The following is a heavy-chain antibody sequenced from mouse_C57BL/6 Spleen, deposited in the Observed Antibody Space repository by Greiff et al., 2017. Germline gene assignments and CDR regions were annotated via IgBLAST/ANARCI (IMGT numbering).Heavy chain of an antibody. J-gene: IGHJ2*01. V-gene: IGHV1-19*01. CDR2: INPYNGGT. Sequence: EVKLMESGPVLVKPGASVKMSCKASGYTFTDYYMNWVKQSHGKSLEWIGVINPYNGGTSYNQKFKGKATLTVDKSSSTAYMELNSLTSEDSAVYYCARQRTTVVAPFDYWGQGTTLTVSS. CDR3: ARQRTTVVAPFDY. D-gene: IGHD1-1*01. CDR1: GYTFTDYY.